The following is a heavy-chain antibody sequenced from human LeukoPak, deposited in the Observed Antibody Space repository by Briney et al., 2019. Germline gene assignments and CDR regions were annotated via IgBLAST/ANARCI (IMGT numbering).Heavy chain of an antibody. CDR1: GGSVSSGSYS. CDR2: IYNDGST. V-gene: IGHV4-61*01. D-gene: IGHD3-10*01. J-gene: IGHJ6*02. Sequence: SETLSLTCTVSGGSVSSGSYSWNWIRQPPGKGLEGIGYIYNDGSTNYNPSLKSLVTISVDTSKNQFFLKLNSVTAADTAVYYCARMVLTMVRGVITYYYGMDVWGQGTTVTVSS. CDR3: ARMVLTMVRGVITYYYGMDV.